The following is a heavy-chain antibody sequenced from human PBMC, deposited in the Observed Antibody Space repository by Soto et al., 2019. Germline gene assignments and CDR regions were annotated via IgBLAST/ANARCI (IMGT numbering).Heavy chain of an antibody. CDR1: GFTFGSYP. CDR3: ARILYSSQRDGVDV. CDR2: ISSGSDTI. J-gene: IGHJ6*02. V-gene: IGHV3-23*01. D-gene: IGHD2-8*01. Sequence: GGSLRLSCAASGFTFGSYPMTWVRQAPGKGLEWVSSISSGSDTIFYADSVKGRFTISRDNSRSTLYLQMNRLRAEDMAIYYCARILYSSQRDGVDVWGQGTTVTVS.